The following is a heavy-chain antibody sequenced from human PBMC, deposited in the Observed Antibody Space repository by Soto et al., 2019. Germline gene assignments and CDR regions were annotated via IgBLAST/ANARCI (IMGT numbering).Heavy chain of an antibody. CDR1: GDSVSSNSAA. J-gene: IGHJ6*02. Sequence: SQTLSLTCAISGDSVSSNSAARNWIRQSPSRGLEWLGRTYYRSKWYNDYAVSVKSRITINPDTSKNQFSLQLNSVTPEDTAVYYCARDSKLERLSWYYYYGMDVWGQGTTVTVSS. V-gene: IGHV6-1*01. CDR2: TYYRSKWYN. CDR3: ARDSKLERLSWYYYYGMDV. D-gene: IGHD1-1*01.